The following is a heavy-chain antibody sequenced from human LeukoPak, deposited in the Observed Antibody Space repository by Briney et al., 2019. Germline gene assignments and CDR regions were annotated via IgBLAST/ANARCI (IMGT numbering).Heavy chain of an antibody. J-gene: IGHJ6*02. V-gene: IGHV3-43*02. Sequence: SGGSLRLSCAASGFPFDHYAKHWVRQAPGKGLEWVSLISWDCGSTYYADSVKGRFTIYRDNSRNSLYLQMNSLRTEDTALYYCAKVSAVSYYYYGMDVWGQGTTVTVSS. CDR1: GFPFDHYA. CDR2: ISWDCGST. CDR3: AKVSAVSYYYYGMDV. D-gene: IGHD6-25*01.